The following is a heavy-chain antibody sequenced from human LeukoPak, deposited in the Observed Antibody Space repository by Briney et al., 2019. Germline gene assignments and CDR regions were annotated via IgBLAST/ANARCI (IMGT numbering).Heavy chain of an antibody. D-gene: IGHD3-22*01. Sequence: ASVKVSCKASGYTFTSYYMHWVRQAPGQGLEWMGIINPSGGSTSYAQKFQGRVTMTRDTSTSTVYMELSSLRSEDTAVYYCARDSSRTYCYDTSGYTDAFDIWGQGTMVTVSS. V-gene: IGHV1-46*01. CDR1: GYTFTSYY. CDR3: ARDSSRTYCYDTSGYTDAFDI. J-gene: IGHJ3*02. CDR2: INPSGGST.